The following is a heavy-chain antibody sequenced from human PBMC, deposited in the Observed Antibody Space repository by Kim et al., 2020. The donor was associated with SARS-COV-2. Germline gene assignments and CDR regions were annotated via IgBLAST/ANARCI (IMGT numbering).Heavy chain of an antibody. J-gene: IGHJ4*02. D-gene: IGHD6-13*01. Sequence: YADPVKGRFTISRDNSKNTLYLQMNSRRAEDTAVYYCAKGGSSWYSTFDYWGQGTLVTVSS. V-gene: IGHV3-23*01. CDR3: AKGGSSWYSTFDY.